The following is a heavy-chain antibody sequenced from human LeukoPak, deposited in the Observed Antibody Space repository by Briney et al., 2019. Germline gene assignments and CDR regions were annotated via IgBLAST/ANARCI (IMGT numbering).Heavy chain of an antibody. CDR2: IYYSGSS. Sequence: TSETLSLTCTVSGGSISSYYWSWIRQPPGKGLEWIGYIYYSGSSNYNPSLKSRVTMSVDTSKNQFSLKLSSVTAADTAVYYCARDGYYYDSSGYSPLGYWGQGTLVTVSS. CDR3: ARDGYYYDSSGYSPLGY. J-gene: IGHJ4*02. CDR1: GGSISSYY. V-gene: IGHV4-59*12. D-gene: IGHD3-22*01.